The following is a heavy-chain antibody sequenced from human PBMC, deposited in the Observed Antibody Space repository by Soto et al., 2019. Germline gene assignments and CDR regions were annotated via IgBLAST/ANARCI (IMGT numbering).Heavy chain of an antibody. V-gene: IGHV3-21*01. CDR3: AGTYDSLDY. CDR1: GITFSNYY. CDR2: IDSSGSHT. J-gene: IGHJ4*02. D-gene: IGHD3-22*01. Sequence: EVQMVESGGGLVKPGGSLRLSCAASGITFSNYYMNWVRQAPGKGLEWVSSIDSSGSHTFYAHSVKGRFTISRDNAINSLYLQMNSLRAEDTAVYHCAGTYDSLDYWGQGTLVTVSS.